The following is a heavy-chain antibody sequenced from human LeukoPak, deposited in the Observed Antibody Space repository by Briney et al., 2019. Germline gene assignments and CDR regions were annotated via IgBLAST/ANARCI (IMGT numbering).Heavy chain of an antibody. D-gene: IGHD2-2*01. CDR3: AKGVVPAASRLYGMDV. CDR1: GFTFTTYW. Sequence: GGSLRLSCAASGFTFTTYWMHWVRQAPGKGLVWVSHINSDGSITSYADSVKGRFTISRDNSKNTLYLQMNSLRAEDTAVYHCAKGVVPAASRLYGMDVWGQGTTVTVSS. CDR2: INSDGSIT. J-gene: IGHJ6*02. V-gene: IGHV3-74*01.